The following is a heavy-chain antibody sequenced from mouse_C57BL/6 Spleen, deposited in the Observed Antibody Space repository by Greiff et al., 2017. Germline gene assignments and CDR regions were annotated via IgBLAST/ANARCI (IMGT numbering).Heavy chain of an antibody. Sequence: EVKLMESGGGLVKPGGSLKLSCAASGFTFSDYGMHWVRQAPEKGLEWVAYISSGSSTIYYADKVKGRFTISRDNANNTLFLQMTSLRSEDAAMYYCATYGPYWYFDVWGTGTTVTVSA. CDR3: ATYGPYWYFDV. D-gene: IGHD1-1*02. V-gene: IGHV5-17*01. CDR2: ISSGSSTI. J-gene: IGHJ1*03. CDR1: GFTFSDYG.